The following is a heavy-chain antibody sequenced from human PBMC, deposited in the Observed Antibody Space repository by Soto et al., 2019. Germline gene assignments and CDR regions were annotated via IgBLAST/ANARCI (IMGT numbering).Heavy chain of an antibody. Sequence: SETLSLTCTVSGGSIDTYYWSWIRQPPGKGLEWIGYIYYSGTTKYNPSLNSRVTISVDTSKNQFSLKLTSVTAADTAVYYCARLEAFGFWFFDLWGRGTLVTVSS. V-gene: IGHV4-59*01. D-gene: IGHD3-3*02. J-gene: IGHJ2*01. CDR1: GGSIDTYY. CDR2: IYYSGTT. CDR3: ARLEAFGFWFFDL.